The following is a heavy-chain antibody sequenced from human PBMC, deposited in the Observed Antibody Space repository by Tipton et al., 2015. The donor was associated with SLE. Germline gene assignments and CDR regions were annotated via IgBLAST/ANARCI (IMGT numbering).Heavy chain of an antibody. V-gene: IGHV3-30*04. CDR1: GFDFNNFA. CDR3: ARGDSSNWRYFDY. J-gene: IGHJ4*02. D-gene: IGHD3-22*01. Sequence: SLRLSCAASGFDFNNFAVHWVRQAPGKGLEWVALVSYDGNNKYYADSVKGRLTISRDSSKNTLSLQMNSLRAEDTALYFCARGDSSNWRYFDYWGQGTLVSVSS. CDR2: VSYDGNNK.